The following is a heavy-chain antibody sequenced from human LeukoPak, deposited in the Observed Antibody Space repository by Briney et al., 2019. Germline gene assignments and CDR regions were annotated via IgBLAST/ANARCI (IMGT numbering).Heavy chain of an antibody. CDR2: ISSSSSYI. CDR3: ARGVENHFDY. CDR1: GFTFSSYS. D-gene: IGHD1-14*01. Sequence: GGSLRLSCAASGFTFSSYSMNWVRQAPGKGLEWVSSISSSSSYIYYADSVKGRFTITRDNAKNSLYLQMSSLRAEDTAVYYCARGVENHFDYWGQGTLVTVSS. V-gene: IGHV3-21*01. J-gene: IGHJ4*02.